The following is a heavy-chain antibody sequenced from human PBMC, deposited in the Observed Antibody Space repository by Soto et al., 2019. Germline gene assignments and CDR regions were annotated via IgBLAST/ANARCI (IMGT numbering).Heavy chain of an antibody. CDR2: MFYSGLT. CDR3: APLSVSLSGPYGIHV. Sequence: TLSLTCSVSGYSVTSIDYYWAWIRQPPGKGLEWIGSMFYSGLTYYNPSLKSRVTLSVDTSKNQFSVRLNSVTAADTAVYYCAPLSVSLSGPYGIHVWGQGTTVTVSS. CDR1: GYSVTSIDYY. V-gene: IGHV4-39*01. J-gene: IGHJ6*02. D-gene: IGHD2-15*01.